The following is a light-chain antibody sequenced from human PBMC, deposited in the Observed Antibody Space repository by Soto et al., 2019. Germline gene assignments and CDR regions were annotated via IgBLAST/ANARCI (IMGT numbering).Light chain of an antibody. CDR1: QSVRSS. V-gene: IGKV3-11*01. CDR3: QQRSSWPWT. J-gene: IGKJ1*01. CDR2: DAS. Sequence: EILLTQSPATLSLSPGERATLSCRANQSVRSSLAWYQQKSGQDPRLLIYDASTRATGIPGRFSGSGSWTDFTLTISNLEPEDFAVYYCQQRSSWPWTFGQGAKVEIK.